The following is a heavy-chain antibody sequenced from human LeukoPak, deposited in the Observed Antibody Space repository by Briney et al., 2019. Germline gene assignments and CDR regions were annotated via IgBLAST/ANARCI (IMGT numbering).Heavy chain of an antibody. D-gene: IGHD5-24*01. Sequence: GGSLRLSCAASGFTFSSYAMYWVRQAPGKGLEWVAVISYDGSNKYYADSVKGRFTISRDNAKNTMYLQMNSLRADDTAVYYCARDRGDGYTAFDYCGQGTLVTVSS. J-gene: IGHJ4*02. V-gene: IGHV3-30*04. CDR3: ARDRGDGYTAFDY. CDR2: ISYDGSNK. CDR1: GFTFSSYA.